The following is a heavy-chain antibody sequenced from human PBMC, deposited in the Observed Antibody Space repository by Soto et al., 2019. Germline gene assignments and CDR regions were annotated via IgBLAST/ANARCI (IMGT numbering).Heavy chain of an antibody. CDR2: IYYSGNT. J-gene: IGHJ4*02. Sequence: LSLTCTVSGGSISSSDYYWSWIRQHPGKGLEWIGYIYYSGNTYYNPSLKSRLTISVDTSKNQFSLKLNSVTAADTAVYYCARAHISSEGYYFDYWGQGTLVTVSS. D-gene: IGHD6-6*01. CDR3: ARAHISSEGYYFDY. V-gene: IGHV4-31*03. CDR1: GGSISSSDYY.